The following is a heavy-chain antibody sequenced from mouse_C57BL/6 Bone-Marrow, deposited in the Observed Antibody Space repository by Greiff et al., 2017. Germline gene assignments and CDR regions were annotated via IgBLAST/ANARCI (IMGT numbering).Heavy chain of an antibody. CDR2: ISNLAYSI. Sequence: EVQGVESGGGLVQPGGSLKLSCAASGFTFSDYGMAWVRQAPRKGPEWVAFISNLAYSIYYADTVTGRFTISRENAKNTLYLEMSSLRSEDTAMYYCARHEAFSWFAYWGQGTLVTVSA. CDR1: GFTFSDYG. V-gene: IGHV5-15*01. CDR3: ARHEAFSWFAY. J-gene: IGHJ3*01.